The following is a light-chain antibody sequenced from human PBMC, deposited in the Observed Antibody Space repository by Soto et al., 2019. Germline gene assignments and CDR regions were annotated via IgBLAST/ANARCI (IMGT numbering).Light chain of an antibody. CDR2: DAS. J-gene: IGKJ2*01. CDR1: QSIGSW. V-gene: IGKV1-5*01. Sequence: DIQMTQSPSTLSASVGDRVTITCRASQSIGSWLAWYQQKPGKAPKLLIFDASSLESGVPSRFSGSGSGTEFTLTITSLQPDDFAAYYCQQYNTYLYTFGQGTKLEIK. CDR3: QQYNTYLYT.